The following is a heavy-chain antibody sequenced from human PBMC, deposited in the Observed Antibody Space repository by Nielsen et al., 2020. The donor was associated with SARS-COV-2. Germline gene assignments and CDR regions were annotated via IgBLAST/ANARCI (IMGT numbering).Heavy chain of an antibody. V-gene: IGHV1-69*13. Sequence: SVKVSCKASGGSFSNFAINWVRQAPGQGLEWMGGIIPMYGATNYAQKFQGRVTITADESTSTAYMELSSLRSEDTAVYYCARQGGDHDIDYWGQGTLVTVSS. J-gene: IGHJ4*02. CDR1: GGSFSNFA. CDR2: IIPMYGAT. D-gene: IGHD4-17*01. CDR3: ARQGGDHDIDY.